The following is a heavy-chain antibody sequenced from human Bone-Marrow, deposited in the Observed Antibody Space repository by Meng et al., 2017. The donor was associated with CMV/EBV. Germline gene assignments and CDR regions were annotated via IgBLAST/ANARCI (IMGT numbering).Heavy chain of an antibody. CDR3: ARDYYYDSSGYGY. J-gene: IGHJ4*02. CDR1: GGSISSSSYY. V-gene: IGHV4-39*07. D-gene: IGHD3-22*01. CDR2: IYYSGST. Sequence: GSLRLSCTVSGGSISSSSYYWGWIRQPPGKGLEWIGSIYYSGSTYYNPSLKSRVTISVDTSKNQFSLKLSSVTAADTAVYYCARDYYYDSSGYGYWGQGPLVTVYS.